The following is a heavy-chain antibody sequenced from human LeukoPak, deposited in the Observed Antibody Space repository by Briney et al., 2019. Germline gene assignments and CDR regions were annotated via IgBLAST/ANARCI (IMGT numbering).Heavy chain of an antibody. D-gene: IGHD3-22*01. J-gene: IGHJ5*02. CDR3: ARGVGKYYDSSAYPFDP. V-gene: IGHV3-30*02. CDR2: IRYDGSNK. CDR1: GFTFSSYG. Sequence: GGSLRLSCAASGFTFSSYGMHWVRQAPGKGLEWVAFIRYDGSNKYYADSVKGRFTISRDNSKNTLYLQMNSLRAEDTAVYYCARGVGKYYDSSAYPFDPWGQGTLVTVSS.